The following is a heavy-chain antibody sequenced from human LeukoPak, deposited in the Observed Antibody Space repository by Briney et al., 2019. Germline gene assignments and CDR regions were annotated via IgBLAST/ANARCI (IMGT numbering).Heavy chain of an antibody. J-gene: IGHJ4*02. D-gene: IGHD6-19*01. CDR3: ARAYSVAGGIKEFDY. CDR2: ISSNGSST. Sequence: GGSLRLSCAASGFTFSSYAMHWVRQAPGKGLEYVSAISSNGSSTYYANSVKGRFTISRDNSKNTLYLQMGSLRAEDMAVYYCARAYSVAGGIKEFDYWGQGTLVTVSS. CDR1: GFTFSSYA. V-gene: IGHV3-64*01.